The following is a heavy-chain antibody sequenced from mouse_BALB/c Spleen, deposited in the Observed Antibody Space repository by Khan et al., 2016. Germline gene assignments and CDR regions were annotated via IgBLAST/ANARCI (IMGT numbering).Heavy chain of an antibody. D-gene: IGHD2-3*01. CDR2: VIPSNAYT. V-gene: IGHV1-4*01. Sequence: QVRLQQSGAELARPGASVKMSCKASGYTFTSYTMHWVKQGPGQGLEWIGYVIPSNAYTNYNQKFTDKATLTVDKSSSTAYMQLSSLTSEDSEVYYCAREGWLLSYFDYWGQGTTLTVSS. J-gene: IGHJ2*01. CDR1: GYTFTSYT. CDR3: AREGWLLSYFDY.